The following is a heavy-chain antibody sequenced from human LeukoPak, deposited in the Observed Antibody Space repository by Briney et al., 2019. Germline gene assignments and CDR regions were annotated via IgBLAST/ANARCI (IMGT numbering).Heavy chain of an antibody. D-gene: IGHD3-10*01. V-gene: IGHV7-4-1*02. CDR2: INTNTGNS. J-gene: IGHJ6*03. CDR3: ARDPVTMVRGVILGYYYYYMDV. Sequence: ASVKVSCKASGGTFSSYAISGVRQAPGQGLEWMGWINTNTGNSTYAQGFTGRFVFSLDTSVSTAYLQISSLKAEETAVYYCARDPVTMVRGVILGYYYYYMDVWGKGTTVTVSS. CDR1: GGTFSSYA.